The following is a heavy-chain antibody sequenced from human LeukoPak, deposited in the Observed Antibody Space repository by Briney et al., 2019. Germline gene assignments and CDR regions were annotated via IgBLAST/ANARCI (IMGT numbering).Heavy chain of an antibody. CDR1: GGTFSSYT. D-gene: IGHD1-26*01. Sequence: GSSVKVSCKASGGTFSSYTISWVRQAPGQGLEWMGRIIPILGIANYAQKFQGRVTITADKSTSTAYMELGSLRSEDTAVYYCAREYSHIVGATLLGDWGQGTLVTVSS. V-gene: IGHV1-69*04. J-gene: IGHJ4*02. CDR3: AREYSHIVGATLLGD. CDR2: IIPILGIA.